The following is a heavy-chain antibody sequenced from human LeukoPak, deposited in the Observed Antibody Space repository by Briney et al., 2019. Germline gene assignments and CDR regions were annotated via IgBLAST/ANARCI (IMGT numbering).Heavy chain of an antibody. CDR3: ATDQRYAFDY. V-gene: IGHV3-48*02. Sequence: GGSLRLSCATSGFSFTDCPMNWVRQAPGKGLEWISNIRTTAEGAKYAYYADSVKGRVTISRDDGKNTLCLHMNSLRDDDTAVYYGATDQRYAFDYWGQGILVTVSS. CDR2: IRTTAEGAKYA. CDR1: GFSFTDCP. J-gene: IGHJ4*02. D-gene: IGHD3-9*01.